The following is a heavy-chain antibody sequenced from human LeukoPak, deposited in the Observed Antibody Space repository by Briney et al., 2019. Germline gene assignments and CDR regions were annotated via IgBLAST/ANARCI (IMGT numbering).Heavy chain of an antibody. CDR3: ARGRGELLRPFDY. Sequence: GGSLRLSCAASGFTFSSYWMSWVRQAPGKGLEWVANIKQDGSEKYYVDSVKGRFTISRDNAKNSLYLQMNSLRAEDTAVYYCARGRGELLRPFDYWGQGTLVTVSS. J-gene: IGHJ4*02. CDR1: GFTFSSYW. CDR2: IKQDGSEK. V-gene: IGHV3-7*01. D-gene: IGHD1-26*01.